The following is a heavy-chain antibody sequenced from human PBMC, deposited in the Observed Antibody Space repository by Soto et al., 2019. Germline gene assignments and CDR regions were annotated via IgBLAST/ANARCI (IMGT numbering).Heavy chain of an antibody. J-gene: IGHJ4*02. D-gene: IGHD2-21*02. CDR2: PYSGTT. V-gene: IGHV4-34*01. CDR3: AAVRVVTTGPEGIFDY. CDR1: GGSFSGYY. Sequence: QVQLQQWGAGLLKPSETLSLTCAVYGGSFSGYYWAWIRQPPGKGLEWIGSPYSGTTYYNPSLKSRIFISGDMSKSHFSLNLNSVTATDTATYYCAAVRVVTTGPEGIFDYWGQGTLVTVSS.